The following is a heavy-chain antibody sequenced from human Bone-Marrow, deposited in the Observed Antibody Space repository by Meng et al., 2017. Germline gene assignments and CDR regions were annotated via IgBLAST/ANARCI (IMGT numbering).Heavy chain of an antibody. V-gene: IGHV3-23*01. J-gene: IGHJ4*02. Sequence: GGSLRLSCAASGFIFSTYAMSWVRQAPGKGLEWVSGISGSGDNTDYADSVKGRFTISRDNSKNTLYVQMDSLRADDTAVYYCAKANSGYYYSTDYWGQGALVTVSS. CDR3: AKANSGYYYSTDY. CDR1: GFIFSTYA. D-gene: IGHD3-22*01. CDR2: ISGSGDNT.